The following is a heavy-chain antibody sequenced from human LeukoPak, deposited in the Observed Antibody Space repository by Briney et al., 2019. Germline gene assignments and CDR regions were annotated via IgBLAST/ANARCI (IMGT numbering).Heavy chain of an antibody. Sequence: SVKVSCKASGFTFTSSAMQWVRQARGQRLEWIGWIVVGSGNTNYAQKFQERVTITRDMSTSTAYMELSSLRSEDTAVYYCARDRYDSSLRGDYWGQGTLVTVSS. J-gene: IGHJ4*02. CDR1: GFTFTSSA. CDR3: ARDRYDSSLRGDY. D-gene: IGHD3-22*01. CDR2: IVVGSGNT. V-gene: IGHV1-58*02.